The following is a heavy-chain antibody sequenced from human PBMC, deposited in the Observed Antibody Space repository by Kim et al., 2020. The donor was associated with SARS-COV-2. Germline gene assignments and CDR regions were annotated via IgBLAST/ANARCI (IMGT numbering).Heavy chain of an antibody. Sequence: KTRYPKRCQAAVSITRDTSATTAYLELGGLRSEDTAVYYCAREAVAGSFDYWGQGTLVTVSS. CDR2: KT. D-gene: IGHD6-19*01. J-gene: IGHJ4*02. CDR3: AREAVAGSFDY. V-gene: IGHV1-3*01.